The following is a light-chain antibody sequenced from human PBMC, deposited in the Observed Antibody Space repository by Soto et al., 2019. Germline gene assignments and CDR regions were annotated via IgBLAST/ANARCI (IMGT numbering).Light chain of an antibody. V-gene: IGLV1-40*01. Sequence: QSVLTQPPSVSGAPGQRVTISCTGSSSNIGAGYDVHWYQQLPGTAPKLLINGHTNGPSGVPERFSGSKSGTSASLAITGLQAEDEADYYCSSYTSSSTLVFGAGTKLTVL. J-gene: IGLJ1*01. CDR2: GHT. CDR3: SSYTSSSTLV. CDR1: SSNIGAGYD.